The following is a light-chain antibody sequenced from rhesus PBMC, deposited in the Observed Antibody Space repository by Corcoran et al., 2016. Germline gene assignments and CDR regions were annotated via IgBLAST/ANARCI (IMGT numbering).Light chain of an antibody. CDR1: QDISKD. V-gene: IGKV1-33*02. CDR2: DAS. CDR3: QQHKKYPIT. J-gene: IGKJ4*01. Sequence: IQMTQSPSSLSASVGDTVTITCQASQDISKDLAWYQQKPGKAPKLLIYDASILESGVPSRLSGTGSGTEFTLTISGLQTEDFTTYYCQQHKKYPITCGGGTKVEVK.